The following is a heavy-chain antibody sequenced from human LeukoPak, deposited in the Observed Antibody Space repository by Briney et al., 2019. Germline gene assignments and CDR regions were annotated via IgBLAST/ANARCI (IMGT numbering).Heavy chain of an antibody. CDR2: FYNSGST. D-gene: IGHD6-19*01. Sequence: SETLSLTCIVSGGSISTYYWSWIRQPPGKGLEWIGSFYNSGSTNYNPSLKSRVTISVDTSNNQFSLKLSSVTAADTAVYYCARDAYSSRWFYFDYWGQGTLVTVSS. V-gene: IGHV4-59*01. CDR3: ARDAYSSRWFYFDY. CDR1: GGSISTYY. J-gene: IGHJ4*02.